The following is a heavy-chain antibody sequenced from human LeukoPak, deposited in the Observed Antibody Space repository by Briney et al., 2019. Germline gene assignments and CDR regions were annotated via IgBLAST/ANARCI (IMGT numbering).Heavy chain of an antibody. D-gene: IGHD5-18*01. CDR2: IYYSGST. CDR1: GGSISSSSYY. CDR3: ATQDTAMVPLDY. V-gene: IGHV4-39*07. Sequence: SETLSLTCTVSGGSISSSSYYWGWIRQPPGRGLEWIGSIYYSGSTYYNPSLKSRVTISVDTSKNQFSLKLSSVTAADTAVYYCATQDTAMVPLDYWGQGTLVTVSS. J-gene: IGHJ4*02.